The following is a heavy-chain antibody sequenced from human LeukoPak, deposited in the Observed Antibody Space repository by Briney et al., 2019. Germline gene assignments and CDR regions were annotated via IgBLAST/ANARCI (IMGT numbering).Heavy chain of an antibody. CDR2: IYYSGST. CDR1: GGSISSSSYY. J-gene: IGHJ6*02. Sequence: PSETLSLTCTVSGGSISSSSYYWGWIRQPPGKGLEWIGSIYYSGSTNYNPSLKSRVTISVDTSKNQFSLKLSSVTAADTAAYYCATSKGNYYGMDVWGQGTTVTVSS. V-gene: IGHV4-39*07. CDR3: ATSKGNYYGMDV. D-gene: IGHD2/OR15-2a*01.